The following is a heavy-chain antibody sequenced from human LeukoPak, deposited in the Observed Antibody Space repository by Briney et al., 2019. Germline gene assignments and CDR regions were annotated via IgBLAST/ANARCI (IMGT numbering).Heavy chain of an antibody. J-gene: IGHJ4*02. Sequence: GESLKISCKGSGYSFTNYWISWVRQMPGKGLEWMGRIDPSDSYTNYSPSFQGHVTISADKSISTAYLQWSSLKASDTAMYYCARHMAGYCSTTSCSNFDYWGQGTLVTVSS. CDR2: IDPSDSYT. V-gene: IGHV5-10-1*01. CDR1: GYSFTNYW. CDR3: ARHMAGYCSTTSCSNFDY. D-gene: IGHD2-2*01.